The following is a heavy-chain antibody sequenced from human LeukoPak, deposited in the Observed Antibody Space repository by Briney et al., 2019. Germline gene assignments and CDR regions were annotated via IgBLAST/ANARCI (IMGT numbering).Heavy chain of an antibody. CDR1: GGSISSSSYF. J-gene: IGHJ4*02. CDR2: IYYSGST. CDR3: ARHSTNSRITMVRGVIRD. D-gene: IGHD3-10*01. Sequence: PSETLSLTCTVSGGSISSSSYFWAWIRQPPGKGLEWIGSIYYSGSTYYNPSLNSRVTISVDTSKNQFSLKLSSVTAADTAVYYCARHSTNSRITMVRGVIRDWGQGTLVTVSS. V-gene: IGHV4-39*01.